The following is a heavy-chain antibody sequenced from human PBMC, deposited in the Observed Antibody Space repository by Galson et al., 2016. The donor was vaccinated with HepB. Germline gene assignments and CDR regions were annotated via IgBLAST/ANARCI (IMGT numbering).Heavy chain of an antibody. V-gene: IGHV3-11*05. CDR3: ARDSMRQDY. Sequence: SLRLSCAVSGFTFSDYYMSWIRQAPGKGLEWVSYISSTGFDSNYADSVKGRFTISRDNAKNSLFLQMNSLRVEDTAVYYCARDSMRQDYWGQGTLVTVSS. J-gene: IGHJ4*02. CDR1: GFTFSDYY. D-gene: IGHD2/OR15-2a*01. CDR2: ISSTGFDS.